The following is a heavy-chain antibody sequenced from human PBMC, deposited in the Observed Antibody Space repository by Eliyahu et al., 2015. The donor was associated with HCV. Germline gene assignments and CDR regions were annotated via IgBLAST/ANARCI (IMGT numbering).Heavy chain of an antibody. J-gene: IGHJ4*02. CDR3: VKEPDIVVVPAATSQDLYYFDY. V-gene: IGHV3-64D*09. CDR2: ISSNGGST. Sequence: EVQLVESGGGLVQPGGSLRLSCSASGFTFSSYAMHXVRQAPGKGLEYVSAISSNGGSTYYADSVXGRFTISRDNSKNTLYLQMSSLRAEDTAVYYCVKEPDIVVVPAATSQDLYYFDYWGQGTLVTVSS. CDR1: GFTFSSYA. D-gene: IGHD2-2*01.